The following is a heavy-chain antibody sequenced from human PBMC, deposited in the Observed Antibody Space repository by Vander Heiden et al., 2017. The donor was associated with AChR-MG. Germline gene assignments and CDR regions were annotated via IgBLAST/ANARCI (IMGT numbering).Heavy chain of an antibody. Sequence: EVQLVESGGGLVQPGGSRRLSCAASGFTFSRYGMSWIRQESGKGMEWVANIKQDGSEKYYVDTVKGRFTISRDNAKNSLYLQMNSLRAEDTAVYYCARVGGIVDTLMPGWFDPWGQGTLVTVSS. CDR2: IKQDGSEK. J-gene: IGHJ5*02. D-gene: IGHD5-12*01. V-gene: IGHV3-7*01. CDR3: ARVGGIVDTLMPGWFDP. CDR1: GFTFSRYG.